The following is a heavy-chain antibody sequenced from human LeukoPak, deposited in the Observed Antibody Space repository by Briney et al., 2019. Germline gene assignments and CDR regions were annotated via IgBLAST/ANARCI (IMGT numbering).Heavy chain of an antibody. CDR1: GYTFTSYY. CDR2: INPSGGST. Sequence: ASVKVSCKASGYTFTSYYMHWVRQAPGQGLEWMGIINPSGGSTSYAQKFQGRVTMTRDMSTSTVYMELSSLRSEDTAVYYCARGRGSGWYDYYYYYMDVWGKGTTVTISS. J-gene: IGHJ6*03. CDR3: ARGRGSGWYDYYYYYMDV. V-gene: IGHV1-46*01. D-gene: IGHD6-19*01.